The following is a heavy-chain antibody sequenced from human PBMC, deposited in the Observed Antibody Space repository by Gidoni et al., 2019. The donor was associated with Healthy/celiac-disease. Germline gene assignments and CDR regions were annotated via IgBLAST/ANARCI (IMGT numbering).Heavy chain of an antibody. J-gene: IGHJ4*02. CDR3: ASWGTNRDFDY. V-gene: IGHV4-39*01. D-gene: IGHD3-16*01. Sequence: QLQLQESGPGLVKPSETLSLTCTVPGGSISSSSYYWGWIRQPPGKGREWIGSIVYSGSTYYNPSLKSRVTISVNTSKNQFSLKLSSVTAADTAVYYCASWGTNRDFDYWGQGTLVTVSS. CDR2: IVYSGST. CDR1: GGSISSSSYY.